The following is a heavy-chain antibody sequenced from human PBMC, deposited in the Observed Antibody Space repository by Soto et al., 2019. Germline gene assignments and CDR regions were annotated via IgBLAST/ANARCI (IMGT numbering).Heavy chain of an antibody. CDR1: GFSISDHY. CDR3: ARSGDNYNVLDY. CDR2: SSNSGTFT. V-gene: IGHV3-11*05. Sequence: QVQLVESGGGLVKPGGSLRLTCAASGFSISDHYMSWIRQAPGKGLEWVSYSSNSGTFTKYADSVKGRFSISRDNAKKSLYLEINSLRGEDTAIYYCARSGDNYNVLDYWGPGTPVTVSS. D-gene: IGHD3-10*02. J-gene: IGHJ4*02.